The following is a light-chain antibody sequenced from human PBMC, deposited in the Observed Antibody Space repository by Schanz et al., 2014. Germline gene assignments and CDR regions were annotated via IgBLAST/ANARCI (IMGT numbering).Light chain of an antibody. V-gene: IGLV2-14*01. Sequence: QSALTQPASVSGSPGQSITLSCTGTSSDVGGTNYVSWYQQHPGKVPKLMIYDVSNRPSGVSNRFSGSKSGNTASLTISGLQAEDEADYYCTSYTSSRTWVFGGGTKLTVL. J-gene: IGLJ3*02. CDR3: TSYTSSRTWV. CDR1: SSDVGGTNY. CDR2: DVS.